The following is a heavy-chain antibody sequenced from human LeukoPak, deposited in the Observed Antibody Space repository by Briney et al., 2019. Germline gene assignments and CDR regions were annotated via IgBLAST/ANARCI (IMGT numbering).Heavy chain of an antibody. V-gene: IGHV3-23*01. Sequence: GGSLRLSCAASGFTFSSYAMSWVRQAPGKGLEWVSAISGSGGSTYYADSVKGRFTISRDNSKNTLYLQMNSLRAEDTAVYYCAREMDYYDSSGYWDCWGQGTLVTVSS. CDR1: GFTFSSYA. CDR2: ISGSGGST. CDR3: AREMDYYDSSGYWDC. J-gene: IGHJ4*02. D-gene: IGHD3-22*01.